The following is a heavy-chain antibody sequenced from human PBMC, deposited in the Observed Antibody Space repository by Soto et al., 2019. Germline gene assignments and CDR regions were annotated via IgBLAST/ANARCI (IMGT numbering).Heavy chain of an antibody. CDR2: ISYDGSNK. V-gene: IGHV3-30*18. D-gene: IGHD2-15*01. CDR3: AKWRGRYFSGGRCYFDALFAY. CDR1: GFTFSSYG. Sequence: PGGSLRLSCAASGFTFSSYGMHWVRQAPGKGLEWVAVISYDGSNKYYADSVKGRFTISRDNSKNTLYLQMNSLRAEDTAVYYRAKWRGRYFSGGRCYFDALFAYWGQGTLVPVSS. J-gene: IGHJ4*02.